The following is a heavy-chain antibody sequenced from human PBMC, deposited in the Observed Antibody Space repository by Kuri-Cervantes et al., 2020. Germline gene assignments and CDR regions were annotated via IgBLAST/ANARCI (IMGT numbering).Heavy chain of an antibody. CDR2: INAGNGNT. D-gene: IGHD3-10*01. CDR3: ARDPPIYGSGSQYGMDV. Sequence: ASVKVSCKASGYTFTSYAMHWVRQAPGQRLEWMGWINAGNGNTKYSQKFQGRVTITRDTSTSTVYMELSSLRSEDTAVYYCARDPPIYGSGSQYGMDVWGQGTTVTVSS. V-gene: IGHV1-3*01. J-gene: IGHJ6*02. CDR1: GYTFTSYA.